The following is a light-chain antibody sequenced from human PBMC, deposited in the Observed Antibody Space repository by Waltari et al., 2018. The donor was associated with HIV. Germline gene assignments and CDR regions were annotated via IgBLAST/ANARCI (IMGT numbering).Light chain of an antibody. CDR1: QSIGSW. J-gene: IGKJ4*02. Sequence: DIQMTQSPSTLSASVGDRATITCRASQSIGSWLAWYQQKPGKAPKLLIYRASSLESGVPSRCSGSGSGTEFTLTISSLQPDDFAGYYCQQYNNYPLTFGGGTKVEIK. CDR2: RAS. CDR3: QQYNNYPLT. V-gene: IGKV1-5*03.